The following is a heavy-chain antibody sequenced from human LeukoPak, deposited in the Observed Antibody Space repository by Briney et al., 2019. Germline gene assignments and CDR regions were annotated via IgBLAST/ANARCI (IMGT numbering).Heavy chain of an antibody. J-gene: IGHJ4*02. CDR1: GYSFTSYW. CDR2: IYPGDPDT. V-gene: IGHV5-51*01. D-gene: IGHD1-1*01. Sequence: GESLKISCKGSGYSFTSYWIGWVRQMPGKGLEWMGIIYPGDPDTRYSPSFQGQVTISADKSISTAYLQWSSPKASDTAMYYCARHGVKYNWNDDGNRHFDYWGQGTLVTVSS. CDR3: ARHGVKYNWNDDGNRHFDY.